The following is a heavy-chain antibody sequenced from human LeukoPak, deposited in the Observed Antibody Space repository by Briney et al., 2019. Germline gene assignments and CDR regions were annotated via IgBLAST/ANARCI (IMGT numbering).Heavy chain of an antibody. V-gene: IGHV3-7*01. CDR2: IKQDGSDK. Sequence: PGGSLRLSCAASGFSVSDYWMPWVRQAPGKGLEWVANIKQDGSDKTYVDSVKGRFTISRDNAKNSLYLQMNSLRVEDTAMYYCVRDGGTDWYDPWGQGTLVTVFS. D-gene: IGHD3-16*01. CDR1: GFSVSDYW. CDR3: VRDGGTDWYDP. J-gene: IGHJ5*02.